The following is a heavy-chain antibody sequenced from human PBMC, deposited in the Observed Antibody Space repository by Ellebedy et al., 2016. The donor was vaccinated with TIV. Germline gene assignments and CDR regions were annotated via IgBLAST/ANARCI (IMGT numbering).Heavy chain of an antibody. CDR3: ARDMFGGGSFDY. Sequence: SETLSLXXTVSGGSISSGDYYWSWIRQPPGKGLEWIGYIYYSGSTYYNPSLKSRVTISVDTSKNQFSLKLSSVTAADTAVYYCARDMFGGGSFDYWGQGTLVTVSS. J-gene: IGHJ4*02. V-gene: IGHV4-30-4*01. D-gene: IGHD2-15*01. CDR2: IYYSGST. CDR1: GGSISSGDYY.